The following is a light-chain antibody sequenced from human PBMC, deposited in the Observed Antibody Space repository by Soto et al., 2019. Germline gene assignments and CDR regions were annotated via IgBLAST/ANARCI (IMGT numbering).Light chain of an antibody. V-gene: IGKV3-20*01. Sequence: DIVLTQSPVTLSLSPGERATLSCRASQSLRSSYLAWYQQKPGQAPRLLMYGASNRAAGFKDRFSGSGSGTDFNLTIRRLEPVDFAVYYCHCPQFADSSLYPFGQGTKVEMK. CDR2: GAS. J-gene: IGKJ2*01. CDR3: HCPQFADSSLYP. CDR1: QSLRSSY.